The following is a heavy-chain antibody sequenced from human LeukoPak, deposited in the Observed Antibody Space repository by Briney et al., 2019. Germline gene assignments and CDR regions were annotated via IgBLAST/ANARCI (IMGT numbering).Heavy chain of an antibody. Sequence: ASVKVSCKASGYTLTSYDINWVRQATGQGLEWMGWMNPNSGRTGYAQNFQGRITITRNTSISTAYMELSSLRSDDTAVYYCARDSATVTTPYFDYWGQGTLVTVPS. CDR1: GYTLTSYD. CDR2: MNPNSGRT. CDR3: ARDSATVTTPYFDY. V-gene: IGHV1-8*01. D-gene: IGHD4-17*01. J-gene: IGHJ4*02.